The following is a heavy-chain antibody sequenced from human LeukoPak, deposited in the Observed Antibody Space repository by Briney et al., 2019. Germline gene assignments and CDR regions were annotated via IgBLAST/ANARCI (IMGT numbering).Heavy chain of an antibody. CDR1: GFTFGDYA. J-gene: IGHJ4*02. Sequence: PGGSLRLSCTASGFTFGDYALNWVRQVPGKGLEWVGFIRTKAYGGTTEYAASVKGRFTISRDDSKSIAYLQMNSLKTEDTAVYYCTRDPYDSSGGFDYWGQGTLVTVSS. CDR2: IRTKAYGGTT. CDR3: TRDPYDSSGGFDY. D-gene: IGHD3-22*01. V-gene: IGHV3-49*04.